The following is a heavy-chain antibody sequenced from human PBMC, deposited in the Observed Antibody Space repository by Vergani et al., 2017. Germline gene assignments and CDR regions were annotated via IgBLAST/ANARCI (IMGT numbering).Heavy chain of an antibody. J-gene: IGHJ4*02. CDR2: IYPGDSDT. Sequence: EVQLVQSGAEVKKPGESLKISCKGSGYSFTSYWIGWVRQMPGKGLEWMGIIYPGDSDTRYSPSFQGQVTISADKSISTAYLQWSSLKASDTAMYYCARPPTSYYYDSNGYTFDYWGQGTLVTVSS. CDR1: GYSFTSYW. D-gene: IGHD3-22*01. CDR3: ARPPTSYYYDSNGYTFDY. V-gene: IGHV5-51*01.